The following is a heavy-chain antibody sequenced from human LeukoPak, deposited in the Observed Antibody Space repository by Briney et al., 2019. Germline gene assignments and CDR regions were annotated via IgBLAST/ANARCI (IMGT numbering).Heavy chain of an antibody. CDR2: IYSGGST. D-gene: IGHD3-22*01. Sequence: GGSLRLSCAASGFTVSSNYMSWVRQAPGKGLEWVSVIYSGGSTYYADSGKGRFTISRDNSKNTLYLQMNSLRAEDTAVYYCARVVPYYYDSSGYRAEYFQHWGQGTLVTVSS. CDR3: ARVVPYYYDSSGYRAEYFQH. J-gene: IGHJ1*01. V-gene: IGHV3-53*01. CDR1: GFTVSSNY.